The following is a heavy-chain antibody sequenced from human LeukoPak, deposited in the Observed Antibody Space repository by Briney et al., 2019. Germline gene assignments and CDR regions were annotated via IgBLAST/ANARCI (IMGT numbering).Heavy chain of an antibody. CDR3: AGGRDKTQLYFDS. CDR1: GFTFSSYF. CDR2: ISSDGTYT. Sequence: GGSLRLSCAASGFTFSSYFMHWVRQAPGKGLDWVSRISSDGTYTEYADSVKGRFTISRDNAKNTLYLQMNCLRAEDTAVYFCAGGRDKTQLYFDSWGQGALVTVTS. D-gene: IGHD5-24*01. J-gene: IGHJ4*02. V-gene: IGHV3-74*03.